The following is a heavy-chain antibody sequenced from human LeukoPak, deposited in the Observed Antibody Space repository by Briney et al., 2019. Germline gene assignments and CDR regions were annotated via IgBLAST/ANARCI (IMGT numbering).Heavy chain of an antibody. V-gene: IGHV3-33*01. CDR3: ARDRSYDSSGYYFGYYYYYGMDV. D-gene: IGHD3-22*01. CDR1: GFTFSSYG. J-gene: IGHJ6*02. CDR2: IWYDGSNK. Sequence: SGGSLRLSCAASGFTFSSYGMHWVRQAPGKGLEWVAVIWYDGSNKYYADSVKGRFTISRDNSKNTLYLQMNSLRAEDTAVYYCARDRSYDSSGYYFGYYYYYGMDVWGQGTTVTVSS.